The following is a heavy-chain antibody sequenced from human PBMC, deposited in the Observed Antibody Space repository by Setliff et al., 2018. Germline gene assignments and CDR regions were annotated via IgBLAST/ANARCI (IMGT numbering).Heavy chain of an antibody. CDR2: VSHSGST. CDR3: AKERYFDWFFEN. CDR1: GGSFSNYY. V-gene: IGHV4-34*01. Sequence: SETLSLTCAVYGGSFSNYYWSWIRQPPGKGLEWLGEVSHSGSTNYNPSFKGRVTISLDTSTNQFSLNLNSVTAADTAVYYCAKERYFDWFFENWGQGTLVTVSS. J-gene: IGHJ4*02. D-gene: IGHD3-9*01.